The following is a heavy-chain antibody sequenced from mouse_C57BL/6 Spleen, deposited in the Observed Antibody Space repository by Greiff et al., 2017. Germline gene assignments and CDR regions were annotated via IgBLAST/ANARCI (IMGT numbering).Heavy chain of an antibody. J-gene: IGHJ2*01. V-gene: IGHV6-3*01. CDR2: IRLKSDNYAT. CDR1: GFTFSNYW. CDR3: TTWYYFDY. Sequence: EVHLVESGGGLVQPGGSMKLSCVASGFTFSNYWMNWVRQSPEKGLEWVAQIRLKSDNYATHYAESVKGRFTISRDDSKSSVYLQMNNLRAEDTGIYYCTTWYYFDYWGQGTTLTVSS.